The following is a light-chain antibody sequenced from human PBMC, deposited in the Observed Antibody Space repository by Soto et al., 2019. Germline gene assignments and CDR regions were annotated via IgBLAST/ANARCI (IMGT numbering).Light chain of an antibody. V-gene: IGLV2-14*01. CDR1: RRDVGGYNY. CDR2: EVT. Sequence: QSALTQPASVSGSPGQSITISCTGTRRDVGGYNYVSWYQQYPGKSPKLLIYEVTHRPSGVSNRFSGSKSGNTASLTISGVQAEYEADYDCSSYTIGNTLPFGFGTGTKRTVL. CDR3: SSYTIGNTLPFG. J-gene: IGLJ1*01.